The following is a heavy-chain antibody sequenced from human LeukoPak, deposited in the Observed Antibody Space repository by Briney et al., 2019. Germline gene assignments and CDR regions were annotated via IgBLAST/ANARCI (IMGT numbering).Heavy chain of an antibody. V-gene: IGHV3-21*01. D-gene: IGHD3-10*01. CDR2: ISSSSYI. J-gene: IGHJ6*02. Sequence: PGGSLRLSCAASGFTFSSYSMNCVRQAPGKGLEWVSSISSSSYIYYADSVKGRFTISRDNAKNSLYLQMNSLRAEYTAVYYCARGKDGSGSYYKPLYYYYGMDVWGQGTTVTVSS. CDR3: ARGKDGSGSYYKPLYYYYGMDV. CDR1: GFTFSSYS.